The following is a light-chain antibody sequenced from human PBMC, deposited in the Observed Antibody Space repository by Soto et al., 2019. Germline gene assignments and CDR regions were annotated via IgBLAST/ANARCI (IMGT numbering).Light chain of an antibody. J-gene: IGKJ1*01. CDR2: GAS. V-gene: IGKV3-20*01. CDR3: QQYGSSGT. Sequence: EIALTQSPGTLSLXPXXXXXPXXRASQSVSNNYLAWYQQKPGQAPRLLIYGASNRATGIPDRFSGSGSGTDFTLTISRLEPEDFAVYYCQQYGSSGTFGQGTKVDI. CDR1: QSVSNNY.